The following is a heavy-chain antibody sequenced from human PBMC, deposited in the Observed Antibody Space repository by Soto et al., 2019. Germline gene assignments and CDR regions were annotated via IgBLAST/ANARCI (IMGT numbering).Heavy chain of an antibody. V-gene: IGHV3-23*01. D-gene: IGHD6-25*01. CDR2: ISGGSHST. CDR1: GFNFNMFA. Sequence: EVQLLESGGGFVQPGGSLRLSCSASGFNFNMFAMTWVRQAPGKGLEWVSTISGGSHSTYYADSPKGRFSISRDNSKNTMYLQMDSLRAEDTAIYYCAKNRVTIAALDSWGQGALVSVSS. J-gene: IGHJ4*02. CDR3: AKNRVTIAALDS.